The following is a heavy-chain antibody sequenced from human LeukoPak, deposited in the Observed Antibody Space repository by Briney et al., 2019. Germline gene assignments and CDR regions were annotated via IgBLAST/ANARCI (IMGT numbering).Heavy chain of an antibody. J-gene: IGHJ6*02. Sequence: WVSLRLSCAASGFTFSSYAMSWLRQAPGKGLEGVSAISGSGGSTYYPDSVKGRFTISRDNSKNTLYLQMNSLRAEDTAVYYCAKEDYGDYGMDVWGQGPTVTVSS. CDR2: ISGSGGST. V-gene: IGHV3-23*01. D-gene: IGHD3-16*01. CDR3: AKEDYGDYGMDV. CDR1: GFTFSSYA.